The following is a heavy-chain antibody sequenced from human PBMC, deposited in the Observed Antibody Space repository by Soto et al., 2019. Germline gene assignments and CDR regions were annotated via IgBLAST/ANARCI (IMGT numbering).Heavy chain of an antibody. CDR1: GFLVNSAY. CDR2: INSDGST. CDR3: ARGGDSFAWGY. J-gene: IGHJ4*02. Sequence: EVQLVESGGGLIPPGGSLRLSCAASGFLVNSAYMTWVRQAPGKGLEWLSMINSDGSTLYAESVKGRCTISRDNSKNRLDNRLNRLRAEDTAMSYFARGGDSFAWGYWGQGTLVIVSS. V-gene: IGHV3-53*01. D-gene: IGHD5-18*01.